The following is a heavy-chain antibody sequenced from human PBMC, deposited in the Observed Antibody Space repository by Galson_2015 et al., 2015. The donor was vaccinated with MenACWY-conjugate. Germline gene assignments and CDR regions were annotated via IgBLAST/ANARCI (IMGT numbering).Heavy chain of an antibody. J-gene: IGHJ3*02. D-gene: IGHD3-10*01. CDR3: ARAGSYRFGI. CDR2: INTDGSTT. Sequence: SLRLSCAASGFTFSSYWLHWVRQAPGKGLVWVSRINTDGSTTNYADSVECRFTISRDNARNTAFLQMNSLRAEDTAVYYCARAGSYRFGIWGQGTMVTVSS. V-gene: IGHV3-74*01. CDR1: GFTFSSYW.